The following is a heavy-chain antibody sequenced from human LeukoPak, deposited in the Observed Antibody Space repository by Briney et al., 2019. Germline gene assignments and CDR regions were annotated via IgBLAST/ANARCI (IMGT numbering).Heavy chain of an antibody. CDR2: ISGNGINT. J-gene: IGHJ4*02. CDR1: GFTFSSYA. Sequence: GGSLRLSCAASGFTFSSYAMTWVRQAPGKGLEWVSVISGNGINTYYADAVKGRFTISRDISKNTLYLQMNSLRAEDTAVYYCAKDRANWGHSGDYWGQGTLVTVSS. D-gene: IGHD7-27*01. CDR3: AKDRANWGHSGDY. V-gene: IGHV3-23*01.